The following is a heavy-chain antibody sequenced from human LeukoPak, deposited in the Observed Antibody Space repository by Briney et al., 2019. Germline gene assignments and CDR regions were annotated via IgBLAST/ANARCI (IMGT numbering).Heavy chain of an antibody. J-gene: IGHJ2*01. CDR3: ARWTHWYFDL. V-gene: IGHV3-7*01. Sequence: GGSLRLSCAASGISFSNYWMTWIRQAPEKGLQRVANIKEDGSDKNYADSVKGRFTISRDNTKNLLYLQMNSLRAEDTAVYYCARWTHWYFDLWGRGTLVTVSS. CDR2: IKEDGSDK. CDR1: GISFSNYW. D-gene: IGHD3/OR15-3a*01.